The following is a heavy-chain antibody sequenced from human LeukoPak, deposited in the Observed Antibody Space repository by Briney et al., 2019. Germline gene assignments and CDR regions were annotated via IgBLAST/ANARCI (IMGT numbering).Heavy chain of an antibody. J-gene: IGHJ3*02. V-gene: IGHV1-46*02. CDR3: ASWLPLVDTAMAGEGGLNAFDI. CDR2: INPSGGST. D-gene: IGHD5-18*01. CDR1: GGRFKIYG. Sequence: GASVTVSFKTTGGRFKIYGFSWVRQAPGQGLEWMGIINPSGGSTSYAQKFQGRVTMTRDMATSTVYMELSSLRSEDTAVYYCASWLPLVDTAMAGEGGLNAFDIWGQGTMVTVSS.